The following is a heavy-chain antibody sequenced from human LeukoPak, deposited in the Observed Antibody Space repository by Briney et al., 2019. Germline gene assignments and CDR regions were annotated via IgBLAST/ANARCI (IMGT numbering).Heavy chain of an antibody. Sequence: GGSLRLSCTASGFTFGDCAMSWFRQAPGKGLEWVGFIRSKGYGGTTEYAASVKGRFTISRDDSKSIAYLQMNSLKTEDTAVYYRSREGNYYGSGSYDYWGQGTLVTVSS. CDR3: SREGNYYGSGSYDY. CDR1: GFTFGDCA. D-gene: IGHD3-10*01. V-gene: IGHV3-49*03. J-gene: IGHJ4*02. CDR2: IRSKGYGGTT.